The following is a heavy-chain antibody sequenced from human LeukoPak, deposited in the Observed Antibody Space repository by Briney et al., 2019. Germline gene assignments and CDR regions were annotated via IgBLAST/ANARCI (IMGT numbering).Heavy chain of an antibody. CDR3: ARDYILTGYHFDY. V-gene: IGHV3-7*01. D-gene: IGHD3-9*01. J-gene: IGHJ4*02. Sequence: GRSLRLSCAASGFTFDDYAMHWVRQAPGKGLEWVANIKQDGSEKYYVDSVKGRFTISRDNAKNSLYLQMNSLRAEDTAVYYCARDYILTGYHFDYWGQGTLVTVSS. CDR1: GFTFDDYA. CDR2: IKQDGSEK.